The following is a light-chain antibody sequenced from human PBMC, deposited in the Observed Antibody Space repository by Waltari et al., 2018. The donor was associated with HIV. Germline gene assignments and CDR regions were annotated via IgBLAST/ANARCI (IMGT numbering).Light chain of an antibody. Sequence: EIVMTQSPATLSVSPGERATLSCRASQSVSTTLAWYQQKPGQAPRLLIFSASARAAGIPARFSGSGSGTDFTLTITSPQSEDCAVYYCQPYNNRPPLTFGQGTRLEI. CDR2: SAS. CDR3: QPYNNRPPLT. CDR1: QSVSTT. J-gene: IGKJ5*01. V-gene: IGKV3-15*01.